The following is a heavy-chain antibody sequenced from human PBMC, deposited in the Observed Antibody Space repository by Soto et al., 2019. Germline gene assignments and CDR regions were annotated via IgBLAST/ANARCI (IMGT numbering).Heavy chain of an antibody. CDR3: ARHSMVVPPPPYYNMDV. J-gene: IGHJ6*03. CDR2: IYYSGST. CDR1: GGSISSYY. D-gene: IGHD3-10*01. Sequence: PSETLSLTCTVSGGSISSYYWSWIRQPPGKGLEWIGYIYYSGSTNYNPSLKSRVTISVDTSKNQFSLKLSSVTAADTAVYYCARHSMVVPPPPYYNMDVWGNGTTVTV. V-gene: IGHV4-59*01.